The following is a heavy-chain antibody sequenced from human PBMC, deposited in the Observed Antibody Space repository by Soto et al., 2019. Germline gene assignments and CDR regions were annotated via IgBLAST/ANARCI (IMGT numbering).Heavy chain of an antibody. Sequence: QVQLVQSGAEVKKPGSSVKVSCKASGGTFSSYAISWVRQAPGQGLEWMGGIIPIFGTANYAQKFQGRVTITADESTSTAYMELSSLRSEDTAVYYCARELGGIAYCGGFCSYHYYYYGMDVWGQGTTVTVSS. CDR2: IIPIFGTA. V-gene: IGHV1-69*01. D-gene: IGHD2-21*01. CDR3: ARELGGIAYCGGFCSYHYYYYGMDV. CDR1: GGTFSSYA. J-gene: IGHJ6*02.